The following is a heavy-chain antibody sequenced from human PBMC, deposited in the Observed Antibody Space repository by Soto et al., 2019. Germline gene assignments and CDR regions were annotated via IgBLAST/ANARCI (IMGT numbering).Heavy chain of an antibody. CDR1: GFTFSSYG. CDR3: AKPPDYYDSSALFDY. CDR2: ISYDGSNK. D-gene: IGHD3-22*01. Sequence: GGSLRLSCAASGFTFSSYGMHWVRQAPGKGLEWVAVISYDGSNKYYADSVKGRFTISRDNSKNTLYLQMNSLRAEDTAVYYCAKPPDYYDSSALFDYWGQGTLVTVSS. V-gene: IGHV3-30*18. J-gene: IGHJ4*02.